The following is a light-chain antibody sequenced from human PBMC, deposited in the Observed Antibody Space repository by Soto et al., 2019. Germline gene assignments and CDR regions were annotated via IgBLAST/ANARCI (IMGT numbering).Light chain of an antibody. V-gene: IGKV3-15*01. CDR1: QNLRSS. Sequence: VMTQSPATLSVSPGERATLSCRASQNLRSSLAWYQQKPGQAPRLLIYGASTRATGIPARFSGSGSGTEFTLTISSLQSEDFAVYFCQQYNSWPQTFGQGTKVEIK. CDR3: QQYNSWPQT. J-gene: IGKJ1*01. CDR2: GAS.